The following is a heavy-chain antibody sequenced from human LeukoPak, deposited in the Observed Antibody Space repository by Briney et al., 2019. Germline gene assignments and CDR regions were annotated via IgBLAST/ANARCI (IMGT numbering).Heavy chain of an antibody. CDR2: ISNSKTTT. CDR3: ARERTPSTVVTTADAFDI. J-gene: IGHJ3*02. V-gene: IGHV3-48*01. D-gene: IGHD4-23*01. CDR1: GFTFTSYS. Sequence: GGSLRLSCAASGFTFTSYSMNWVRQAPGKGLEWISYISNSKTTTYYADSVKGRFTISRDNSKNTLYLQMNSLRAEDTAVYYCARERTPSTVVTTADAFDIWGQGTMVTVSS.